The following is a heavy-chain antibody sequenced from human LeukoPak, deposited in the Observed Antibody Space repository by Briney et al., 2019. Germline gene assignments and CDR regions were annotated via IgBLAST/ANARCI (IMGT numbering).Heavy chain of an antibody. J-gene: IGHJ6*03. V-gene: IGHV1-24*01. Sequence: GASVKVSCKVSGHTLTELSMHWVRQAPGKGLEWMGGFDPEDGETIYAQKFQGRVTMTRDMSASTVYMELSSLRSEDTAVYYCARAGYSSSWYYGYYMDVWGKGTTVTVSS. CDR1: GHTLTELS. CDR3: ARAGYSSSWYYGYYMDV. D-gene: IGHD6-13*01. CDR2: FDPEDGET.